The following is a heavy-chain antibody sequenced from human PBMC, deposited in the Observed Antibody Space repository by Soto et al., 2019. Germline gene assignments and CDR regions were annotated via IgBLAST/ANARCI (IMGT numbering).Heavy chain of an antibody. D-gene: IGHD1-26*01. CDR1: GFTFKSFA. J-gene: IGHJ4*02. Sequence: LGGSLRLSCAASGFTFKSFAMHWVRQAPGKGLEWVAFISDDGSNQYFADSVTGRCTISRDNSENTVSLQIDSLRPGDTAVYYCAKDLYSGSYSSYYFHHWGQGILVTVSS. CDR2: ISDDGSNQ. CDR3: AKDLYSGSYSSYYFHH. V-gene: IGHV3-30*18.